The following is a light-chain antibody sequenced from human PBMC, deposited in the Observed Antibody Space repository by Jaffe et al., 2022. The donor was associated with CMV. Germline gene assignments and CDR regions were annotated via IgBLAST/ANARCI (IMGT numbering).Light chain of an antibody. Sequence: SYELTQPPSVSVSPGQTARITCSGDALPKKYGYWYQQKSGQAPVLVIYEDTKRPSAIPERFSASSSGTMATLTISGAQVEDEADYYCYSTDISGNQKVFGGGTKLTVL. CDR3: YSTDISGNQKV. CDR1: ALPKKY. CDR2: EDT. J-gene: IGLJ2*01. V-gene: IGLV3-10*01.